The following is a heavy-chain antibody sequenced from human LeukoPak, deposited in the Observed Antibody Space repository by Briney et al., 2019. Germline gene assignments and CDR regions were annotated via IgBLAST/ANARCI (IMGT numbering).Heavy chain of an antibody. D-gene: IGHD3-3*01. V-gene: IGHV4-38-2*01. CDR1: GFSISSGHY. CDR2: ISHSGNT. CDR3: ARARVVHYNFRSGLHWYFDV. J-gene: IGHJ2*01. Sequence: SETLSLTCAVSGFSISSGHYWAWIRQSPGKGLEWIGTISHSGNTYYNLSLKSRLAVSVDTSRNHFSLKLTSLTAADTAVYHCARARVVHYNFRSGLHWYFDVWGRGTLVTVSS.